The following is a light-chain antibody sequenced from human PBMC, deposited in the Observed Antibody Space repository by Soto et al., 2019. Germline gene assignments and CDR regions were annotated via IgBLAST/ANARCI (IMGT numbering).Light chain of an antibody. CDR3: AAWDDSLSGPV. V-gene: IGLV1-44*01. CDR1: SSNNGSNS. CDR2: SNN. Sequence: QSVLTQPPSASGTPGQRVTISCSGSSSNNGSNSVNWYQQLPGTAPKLLIYSNNQRPSGVPDRFSGSKSGTSASLAISGLQSEDEADYFCAAWDDSLSGPVFGGGTKLTVL. J-gene: IGLJ3*02.